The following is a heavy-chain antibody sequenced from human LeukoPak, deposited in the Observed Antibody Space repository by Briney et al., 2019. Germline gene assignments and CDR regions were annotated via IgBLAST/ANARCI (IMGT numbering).Heavy chain of an antibody. CDR1: GFTFSSYS. CDR3: ASTKGPVPAANDY. D-gene: IGHD2-2*01. J-gene: IGHJ4*02. Sequence: PGGSLRLSCAASGFTFSSYSMNWVRQAPRKGLEWVSSISSSSSYIYYADSVKGRFTISRDNAKNSLYLQMNSLRAEDTAVYYCASTKGPVPAANDYWGQGTLVTVSS. V-gene: IGHV3-21*01. CDR2: ISSSSSYI.